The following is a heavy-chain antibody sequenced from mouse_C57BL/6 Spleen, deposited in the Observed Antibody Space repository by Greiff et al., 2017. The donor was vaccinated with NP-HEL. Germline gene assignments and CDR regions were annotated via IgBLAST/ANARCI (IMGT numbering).Heavy chain of an antibody. D-gene: IGHD1-1*01. V-gene: IGHV5-9*01. CDR2: ISGGGGNT. Sequence: EVHLVESGGGLVKPGGSLKLSCAASGFTFSSYTMSWVRQTPEKRLEWVATISGGGGNTYYPDSVKCRFTISRDNAKNTLYLQMSSLRSEDTALYYCARHYYYGSSYFDYWGQGTTLTVSS. J-gene: IGHJ2*01. CDR1: GFTFSSYT. CDR3: ARHYYYGSSYFDY.